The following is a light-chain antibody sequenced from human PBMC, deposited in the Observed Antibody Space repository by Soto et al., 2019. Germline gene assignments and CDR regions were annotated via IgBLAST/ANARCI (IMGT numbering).Light chain of an antibody. CDR3: QQYNDWLT. J-gene: IGKJ1*01. CDR1: HSVSSN. Sequence: EIVMTQSPATLSVSPVERASLSFISIHSVSSNLAWYQPTPGQAPRLLIYGDSTRATGIPARFSGSGSGTEFTLTISSLQFDDFAVYYCQQYNDWLTCGQGTKVDIK. CDR2: GDS. V-gene: IGKV3-15*01.